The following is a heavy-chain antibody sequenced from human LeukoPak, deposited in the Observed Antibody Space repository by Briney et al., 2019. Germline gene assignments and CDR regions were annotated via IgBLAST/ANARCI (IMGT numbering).Heavy chain of an antibody. V-gene: IGHV1-69*04. CDR2: IIPILGIA. J-gene: IGHJ6*02. CDR1: GGTFSSYA. Sequence: ASVKVSCKASGGTFSSYAISWVRQAPGQGLEWMGRIIPILGIANYAQKFQGRVTITADKSTSTAYMELSSLRSEDTAVYYCARDPYRGGQWLVRGYYYGMDVWGQGTTVTVSS. D-gene: IGHD6-19*01. CDR3: ARDPYRGGQWLVRGYYYGMDV.